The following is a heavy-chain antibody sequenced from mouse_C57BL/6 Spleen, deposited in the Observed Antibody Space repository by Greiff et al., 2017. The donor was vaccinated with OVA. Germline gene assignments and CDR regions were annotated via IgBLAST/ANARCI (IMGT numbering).Heavy chain of an antibody. CDR2: IYPGSGST. J-gene: IGHJ1*03. CDR3: ARLNYYGVAKGYFDV. V-gene: IGHV1-55*01. CDR1: GYTFTSYW. D-gene: IGHD1-1*01. Sequence: QVQLQQPGAELVKPGASVKMSCKASGYTFTSYWITWVKQRPGQGLEWIGDIYPGSGSTNYNEKFKSKATLTVDTSSSTAYMQLSSLTSEDSAVYYCARLNYYGVAKGYFDVWGTGTTVTVSS.